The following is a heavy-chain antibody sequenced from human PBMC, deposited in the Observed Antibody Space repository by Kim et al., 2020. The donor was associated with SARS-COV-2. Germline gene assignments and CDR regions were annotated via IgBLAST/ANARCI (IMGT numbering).Heavy chain of an antibody. J-gene: IGHJ4*02. CDR2: ISDSGGST. V-gene: IGHV3-23*01. Sequence: GGSLRLSCAASGFTFSNYAMSWVRQAPGMGLEWVSFISDSGGSTYYADSVKGWFTFSRDNSKNTLYLQINSVRAKDTALYYCAKGHTETIGGIDYWGQGTRVTVSS. CDR1: GFTFSNYA. CDR3: AKGHTETIGGIDY. D-gene: IGHD1-26*01.